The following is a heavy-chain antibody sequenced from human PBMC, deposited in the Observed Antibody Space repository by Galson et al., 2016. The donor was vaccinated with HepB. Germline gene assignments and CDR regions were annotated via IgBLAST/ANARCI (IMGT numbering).Heavy chain of an antibody. J-gene: IGHJ6*04. D-gene: IGHD5-12*01. CDR2: IYYNGRT. CDR3: GRDWGRGGYRGCKAGGDFFGMDI. Sequence: TLSLTCVLSGDSISSSGYYWNWVRQHPEKGLEWIGSIYYNGRTDYNPSLESRLSMSIDTSTNQFSLRLSPVTGADTAVYYGGRDWGRGGYRGCKAGGDFFGMDIWGTGTTVTVSS. V-gene: IGHV4-31*11. CDR1: GDSISSSGYY.